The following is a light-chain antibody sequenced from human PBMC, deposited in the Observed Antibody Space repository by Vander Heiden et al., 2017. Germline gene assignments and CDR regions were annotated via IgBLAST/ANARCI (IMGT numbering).Light chain of an antibody. Sequence: QSVLTQPPSVSGAPAQRITISCTGSSSNIGAGYDVHWYQQLPGTAPKRLIFGNSNRPSGVPDRFSGSKSGTSASLAITGLQAEDEGDYYCQSYDSSLSAWVFGGGTKLTVL. V-gene: IGLV1-40*01. CDR1: SSNIGAGYD. CDR2: GNS. J-gene: IGLJ3*02. CDR3: QSYDSSLSAWV.